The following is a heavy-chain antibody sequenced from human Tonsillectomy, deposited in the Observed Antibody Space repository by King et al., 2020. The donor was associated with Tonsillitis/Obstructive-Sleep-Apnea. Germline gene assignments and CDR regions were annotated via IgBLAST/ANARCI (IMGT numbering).Heavy chain of an antibody. D-gene: IGHD3-22*01. CDR2: IFSNDEK. J-gene: IGHJ3*02. CDR1: GFSLSTARMG. CDR3: ARRDDSSGYQADAFDI. V-gene: IGHV2-26*01. Sequence: VTLKESGPVLVKPTETLTLTCTVSGFSLSTARMGVSWIRQPPGKALEWLAHIFSNDEKSYSTSLKSRLTISKDTSKSQVVLTMTNMDPVDTATYYCARRDDSSGYQADAFDIWGQGTMVTVSS.